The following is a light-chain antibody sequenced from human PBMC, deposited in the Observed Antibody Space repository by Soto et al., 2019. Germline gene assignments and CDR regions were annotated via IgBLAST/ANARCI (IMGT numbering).Light chain of an antibody. CDR3: AAWDDSLNGYL. Sequence: QSVLTQPPSASGTPGQRVTISCSGSSSNIGSNTVNWFLQLPGTAPKLLIYSNDQRPSGVPDRFSGSKSGTSASLAISGLQSEDEADYYCAAWDDSLNGYLFGTGTKVTVL. CDR2: SND. J-gene: IGLJ1*01. V-gene: IGLV1-44*01. CDR1: SSNIGSNT.